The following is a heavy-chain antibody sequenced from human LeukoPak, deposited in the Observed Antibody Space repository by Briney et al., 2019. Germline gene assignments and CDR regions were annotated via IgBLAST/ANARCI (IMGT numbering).Heavy chain of an antibody. D-gene: IGHD6-19*01. Sequence: AGGSLRLSCAASGFTFSSYAMSWVGQAPGKGLEGVSAISGSGGSTYYADSVKGRFTISRDNSKNTLYLQMNSLRAEDTAVYYCALSLVEGSGWLFDYWGQGTLVTVSS. CDR2: ISGSGGST. J-gene: IGHJ4*02. CDR1: GFTFSSYA. V-gene: IGHV3-23*01. CDR3: ALSLVEGSGWLFDY.